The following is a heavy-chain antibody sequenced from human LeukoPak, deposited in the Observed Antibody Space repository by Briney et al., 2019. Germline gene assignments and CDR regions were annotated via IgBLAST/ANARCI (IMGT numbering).Heavy chain of an antibody. CDR1: GFTFSVYG. V-gene: IGHV3-30*03. CDR3: ARDLTGTTNY. J-gene: IGHJ4*02. D-gene: IGHD1-7*01. CDR2: ISYDGSNK. Sequence: GRSLRLSCAASGFTFSVYGMHWVRQAPGKGLEWVAVISYDGSNKYYADSVKGRFTISRDNSKNTLYLQMNSLRAEDTAVYYCARDLTGTTNYWGQGTLVTVSS.